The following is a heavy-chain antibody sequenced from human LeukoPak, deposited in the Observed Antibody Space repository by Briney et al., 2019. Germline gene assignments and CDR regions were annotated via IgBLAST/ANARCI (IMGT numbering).Heavy chain of an antibody. CDR2: IYTSGST. D-gene: IGHD4-17*01. V-gene: IGHV4-61*02. CDR1: GGSISSGSYY. J-gene: IGHJ4*02. Sequence: PSETLSLTRTVSGGSISSGSYYWSWIRQPAGKGLEWIGRIYTSGSTYYNPSLKSRVTISVDTSKNLFSLKLSSVTAADTAVYYCAKDYGDYVFDYWGQGTLVTVSS. CDR3: AKDYGDYVFDY.